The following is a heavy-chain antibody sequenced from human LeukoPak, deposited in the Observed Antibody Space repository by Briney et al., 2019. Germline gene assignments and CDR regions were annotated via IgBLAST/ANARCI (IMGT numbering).Heavy chain of an antibody. J-gene: IGHJ6*02. CDR1: GGSISSYY. CDR3: ARLGQYYYYGMDV. V-gene: IGHV4-59*08. CDR2: IYYSGST. Sequence: PSETLSPTCTVSGGSISSYYWSWIRQPPGKGLEWIGYIYYSGSTNYNPSLKSRVTISVDTSKNQFSLKLSSVAAADTAVYYCARLGQYYYYGMDVWGQGTTVTVSS.